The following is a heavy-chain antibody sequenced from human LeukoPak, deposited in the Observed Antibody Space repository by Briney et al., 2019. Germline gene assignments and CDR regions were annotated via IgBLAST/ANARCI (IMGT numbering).Heavy chain of an antibody. CDR2: IYYSGST. J-gene: IGHJ6*02. Sequence: SETLSLTCTVSGGSISSSSYYWGWIRQPPGKGLEWIGSIYYSGSTYYNPSLRSRVTISVDTSKNQFSLKLSSVTAADTAVYYCARDVTIAAAALGYYYGMDVWGQGTTVTVSS. CDR3: ARDVTIAAAALGYYYGMDV. V-gene: IGHV4-39*07. D-gene: IGHD6-13*01. CDR1: GGSISSSSYY.